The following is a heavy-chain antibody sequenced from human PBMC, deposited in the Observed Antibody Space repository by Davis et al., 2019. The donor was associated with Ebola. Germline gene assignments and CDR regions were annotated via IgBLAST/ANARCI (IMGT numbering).Heavy chain of an antibody. CDR3: ARDLKPPFWSGYYYYYYGMDV. CDR2: IYYSGST. J-gene: IGHJ6*02. V-gene: IGHV4-30-4*08. D-gene: IGHD3-3*01. Sequence: PSETLSLTCTVSGGSISSGGYYWSWIRQHPGKGLEWIGYIYYSGSTYYNPSLKSRVTISVDTSKNQFSLKLSSVTAADTAVYYCARDLKPPFWSGYYYYYYGMDVWGQGTTVTVSS. CDR1: GGSISSGGYY.